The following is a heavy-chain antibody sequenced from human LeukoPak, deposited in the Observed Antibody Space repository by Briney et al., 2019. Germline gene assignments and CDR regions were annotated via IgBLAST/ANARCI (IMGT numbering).Heavy chain of an antibody. J-gene: IGHJ5*02. CDR3: TRGGEASFSP. CDR2: INSDGSTT. Sequence: GGSLRLSCAASGFTFSSYWMHWVRQAPGKGLVWVSRINSDGSTTNYADSVEGRLTISRDNAKNTLYLQMSSLRAEDTAVYHCTRGGEASFSPWGQGTLVTVSS. D-gene: IGHD3-16*01. CDR1: GFTFSSYW. V-gene: IGHV3-74*01.